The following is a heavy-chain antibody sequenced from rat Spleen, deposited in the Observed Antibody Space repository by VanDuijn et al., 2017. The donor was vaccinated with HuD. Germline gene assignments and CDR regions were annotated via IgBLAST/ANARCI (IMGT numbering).Heavy chain of an antibody. CDR1: GLSFSNYD. D-gene: IGHD1-9*01. Sequence: EVQVVETGGGLVEPGRSLKLSCAASGLSFSNYDMAWVRQAPTKGLEWVASISYDGTATYYRDSVKGRFTLSRDNANSTLYLRMNSLRSEDTATYYCTRGTYYRHWGQGVMVTVSS. V-gene: IGHV5-20*01. J-gene: IGHJ2*01. CDR2: ISYDGTAT. CDR3: TRGTYYRH.